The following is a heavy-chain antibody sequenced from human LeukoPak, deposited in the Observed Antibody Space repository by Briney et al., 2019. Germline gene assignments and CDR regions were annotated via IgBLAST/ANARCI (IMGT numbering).Heavy chain of an antibody. CDR1: GGSISSYY. Sequence: SETLSLTCTVSGGSISSYYWSWIRQPPGKGLEWIWYIYYSGSTNYNPSLKSRVTISVDTSKNQFSLKLSSVTAADTAVYYCARSSYGMDVWGQGTTVTVSS. V-gene: IGHV4-59*08. CDR2: IYYSGST. J-gene: IGHJ6*02. CDR3: ARSSYGMDV.